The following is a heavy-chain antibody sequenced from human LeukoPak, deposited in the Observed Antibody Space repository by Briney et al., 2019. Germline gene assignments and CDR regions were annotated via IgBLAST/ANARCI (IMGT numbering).Heavy chain of an antibody. J-gene: IGHJ4*02. CDR2: ISAYNGNT. CDR3: ARDRRGFGELLPYFDY. Sequence: ASVKVSCKASGYTFTSYGISWVRQAPGQGLEWMGWISAYNGNTNSAQKLQGRVTTTTDTSTSTAYMELRSLGSDDTAVYYCARDRRGFGELLPYFDYWGEGTLVTVSS. V-gene: IGHV1-18*01. CDR1: GYTFTSYG. D-gene: IGHD3-10*01.